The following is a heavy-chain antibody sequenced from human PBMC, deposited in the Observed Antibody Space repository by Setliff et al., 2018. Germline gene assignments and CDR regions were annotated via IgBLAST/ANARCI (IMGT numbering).Heavy chain of an antibody. J-gene: IGHJ5*02. CDR3: ARALYPSSFIGHNWFDP. D-gene: IGHD2-2*01. V-gene: IGHV5-51*01. Sequence: GESLKISCKDSASTFSNYWIVWVRQMPGKGLEWMGMIYPDDSDTKYHPSFQGQVTISADKSIITAYLQWSSLKASDTAMYYCARALYPSSFIGHNWFDPWGQGTLVTVSS. CDR2: IYPDDSDT. CDR1: ASTFSNYW.